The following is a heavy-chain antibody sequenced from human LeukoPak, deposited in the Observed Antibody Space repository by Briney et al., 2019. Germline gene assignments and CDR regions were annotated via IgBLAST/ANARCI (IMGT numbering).Heavy chain of an antibody. D-gene: IGHD3-10*01. CDR3: ARDFYWGFGELLYSSDAFDI. CDR2: LIPIYGSA. CDR1: GGGFTFTSHA. J-gene: IGHJ3*02. V-gene: IGHV1-69*05. Sequence: SVKVSCKASGGGFTFTSHAISWVRQAPGQGLEWMGGLIPIYGSANYAQKFQGRVTMTTDTSTSTAYMELRSLRSDDTAVYYCARDFYWGFGELLYSSDAFDIWGQGTMVTVSS.